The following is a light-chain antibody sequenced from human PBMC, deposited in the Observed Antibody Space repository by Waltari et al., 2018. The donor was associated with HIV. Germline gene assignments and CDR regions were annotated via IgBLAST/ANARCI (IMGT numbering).Light chain of an antibody. CDR2: GVS. V-gene: IGLV2-14*01. CDR1: SSDVGGFNY. CDR3: SSYTTSSTLGM. Sequence: QSALTQSASVSGSPGQSITISCTGTSSDVGGFNYVSWYQHHPGKAPKLMIYGVSNRPSGVSNRFSGSKSGNTASLTISGLQAEDEADYYCSSYTTSSTLGMFGGGTKLTVL. J-gene: IGLJ3*02.